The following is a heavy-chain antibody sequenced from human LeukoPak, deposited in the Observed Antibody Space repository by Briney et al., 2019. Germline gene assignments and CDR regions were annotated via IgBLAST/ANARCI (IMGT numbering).Heavy chain of an antibody. V-gene: IGHV1-2*02. J-gene: IGHJ4*02. CDR1: GYTFTGYY. CDR2: INPNSGGT. CDR3: AREKGGYSYGYFDY. Sequence: ASVKVSCKASGYTFTGYYMHWVRQAPGQGLEWMGWINPNSGGTNYAQRFQGRVTMTRDTSISTAYMELSSLRSEDTAVYYCAREKGGYSYGYFDYWGQGTLVTVSS. D-gene: IGHD5-18*01.